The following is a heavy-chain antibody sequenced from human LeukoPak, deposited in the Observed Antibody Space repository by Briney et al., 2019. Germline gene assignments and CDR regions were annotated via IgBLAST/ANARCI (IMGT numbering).Heavy chain of an antibody. D-gene: IGHD3-10*02. CDR2: VRSKANSYAT. Sequence: GGSLRLSCAASGFTFSGSAMHWVRQASGKGLEWVGRVRSKANSYATTYAASVKGRFTISRDDSKNTAYLQMNSLRAEDTAVYYCARAGRKSRGVDLVRKKETGYYYYMDVWGKGTTVTVSS. V-gene: IGHV3-73*01. J-gene: IGHJ6*03. CDR1: GFTFSGSA. CDR3: ARAGRKSRGVDLVRKKETGYYYYMDV.